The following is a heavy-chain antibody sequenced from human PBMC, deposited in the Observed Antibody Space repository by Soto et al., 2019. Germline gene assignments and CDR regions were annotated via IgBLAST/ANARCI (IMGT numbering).Heavy chain of an antibody. CDR1: GYTLTELS. CDR3: ATVFMVRGVITNYYYYGMDV. CDR2: FDPEDGET. V-gene: IGHV1-24*01. J-gene: IGHJ6*02. D-gene: IGHD3-10*01. Sequence: GASVKVSCKVSGYTLTELSMHWVRQAPGKGLEWMGGFDPEDGETIYAQKFQGRVTMTEDTSTDTAYMELSSLRSEDTAVYYCATVFMVRGVITNYYYYGMDVWGQGTTVTVSS.